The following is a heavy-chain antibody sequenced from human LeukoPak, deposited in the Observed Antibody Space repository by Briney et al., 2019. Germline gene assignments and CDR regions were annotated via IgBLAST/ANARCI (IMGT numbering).Heavy chain of an antibody. CDR3: AREGEMATKRGGFDY. CDR2: ISSSSSYI. D-gene: IGHD5-24*01. J-gene: IGHJ4*02. CDR1: GFTFSSYS. V-gene: IGHV3-21*01. Sequence: GGSLRLSCAASGFTFSSYSMNWVRQAPGKGLEWVSSISSSSSYIYYADSVKGRFTISRDNAKNSLYLQMNSLRAEDTAVYYCAREGEMATKRGGFDYWGQGTLVTVSS.